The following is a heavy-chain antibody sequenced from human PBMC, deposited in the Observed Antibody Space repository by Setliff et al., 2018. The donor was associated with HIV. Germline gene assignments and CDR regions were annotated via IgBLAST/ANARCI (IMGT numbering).Heavy chain of an antibody. CDR1: GGSMSTYY. CDR3: AGGFRAVSYYYYYYMDV. CDR2: IYYSGST. J-gene: IGHJ6*03. D-gene: IGHD3-10*01. V-gene: IGHV4-59*04. Sequence: PSETLSLTCTVSGGSMSTYYWSWIRQPPGKGLEWSGCIYYSGSTYYNPSLKSRVTISVDTSKNQFSLKLSSVAAADTAVYYCAGGFRAVSYYYYYYMDVWGKGTTVTVSS.